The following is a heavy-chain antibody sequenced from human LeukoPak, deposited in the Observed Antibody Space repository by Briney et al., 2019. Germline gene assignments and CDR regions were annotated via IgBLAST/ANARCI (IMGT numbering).Heavy chain of an antibody. CDR1: GYSFSNYW. Sequence: GESLKISCEGSGYSFSNYWIGWVRQMPGKGLEWMGIIYPGDYETRYSPSFQGLVTISVDKSISTAYLQWSSLKASDTAMYYCGIPPGYCGNGCSFDHWGQGTLVTVSS. V-gene: IGHV5-51*01. D-gene: IGHD2-21*02. J-gene: IGHJ4*02. CDR2: IYPGDYET. CDR3: GIPPGYCGNGCSFDH.